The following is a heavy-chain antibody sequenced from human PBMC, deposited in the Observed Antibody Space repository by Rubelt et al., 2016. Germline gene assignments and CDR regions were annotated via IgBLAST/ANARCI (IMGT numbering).Heavy chain of an antibody. CDR1: GYTFTSYA. D-gene: IGHD2-15*01. J-gene: IGHJ4*02. Sequence: QVQLVQSGAEVKKPGASVKVSCKASGYTFTSYAMHWVRQAPGQRLEWVGWINAGNGNTKYSQKFQGRVTSTRDTSASTAYMGLSSLRSEDTAVYYCARGDIVVVVAASNPLDYWGQGTLVTVSS. CDR2: INAGNGNT. CDR3: ARGDIVVVVAASNPLDY. V-gene: IGHV1-3*01.